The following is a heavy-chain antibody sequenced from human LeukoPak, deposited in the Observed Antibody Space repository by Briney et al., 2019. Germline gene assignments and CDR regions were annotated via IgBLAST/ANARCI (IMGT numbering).Heavy chain of an antibody. D-gene: IGHD3-10*01. CDR2: IYYSGST. CDR3: ARAREDYYGSGSYYKPEYYFDY. Sequence: SETLSLTCTVSGDSITSYFWSWIRQPPGKGLEWIGYIYYSGSTNYNPSLKSRVTISVDTSKNQFSLKLSSVTAADTAVYYCARAREDYYGSGSYYKPEYYFDYWGQGTLVTVSS. V-gene: IGHV4-59*01. J-gene: IGHJ4*02. CDR1: GDSITSYF.